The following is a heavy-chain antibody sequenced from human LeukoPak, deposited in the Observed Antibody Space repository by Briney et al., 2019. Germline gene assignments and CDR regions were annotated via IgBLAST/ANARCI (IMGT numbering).Heavy chain of an antibody. CDR3: AKRGFVIRVILVGFHKEAYYFDS. D-gene: IGHD3-22*01. CDR1: GITVSNYG. CDR2: ISGSGGST. Sequence: GGSLRLYCAVSGITVSNYGMSWVRQAPGKGPEWVAGISGSGGSTNYADSVKGRFTISRDNPKNTLYLQMNSLRAEDTAVYFCAKRGFVIRVILVGFHKEAYYFDSWGQGALVTVSS. J-gene: IGHJ4*02. V-gene: IGHV3-23*01.